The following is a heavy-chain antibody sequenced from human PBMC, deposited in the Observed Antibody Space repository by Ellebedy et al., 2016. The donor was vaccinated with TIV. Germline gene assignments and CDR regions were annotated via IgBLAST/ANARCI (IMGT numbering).Heavy chain of an antibody. CDR3: ARGRSYDSSGYIY. D-gene: IGHD3-22*01. J-gene: IGHJ4*02. CDR2: IYYSGST. Sequence: SETLSLXXTVSGGSISSYYWSWIRQPPGKGLEWIGYIYYSGSTNYNPSLKSRVTISVDTSKNQFSLKLSSVTAADTAVYYCARGRSYDSSGYIYWGQGTLVTVSS. V-gene: IGHV4-59*12. CDR1: GGSISSYY.